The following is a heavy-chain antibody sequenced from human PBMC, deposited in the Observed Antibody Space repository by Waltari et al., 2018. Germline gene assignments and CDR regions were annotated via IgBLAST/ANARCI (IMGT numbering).Heavy chain of an antibody. D-gene: IGHD3-22*01. J-gene: IGHJ3*02. V-gene: IGHV4-34*01. Sequence: QVQLQQWGAGLLKPSETLSLTCAVYGGSFSGYYWSWIRQPPGKGLEWIGEINHRGSTNYNPSLKSRGSISVDTSTNKFSLKLSSVTAADTAVYYCARGLGNYYDSSGYYYPAFDIWGQGTMVTVSS. CDR3: ARGLGNYYDSSGYYYPAFDI. CDR1: GGSFSGYY. CDR2: INHRGST.